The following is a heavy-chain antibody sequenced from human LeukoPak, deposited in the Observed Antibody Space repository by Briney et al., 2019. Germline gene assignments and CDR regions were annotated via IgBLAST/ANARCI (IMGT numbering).Heavy chain of an antibody. Sequence: XWIGXIYYSGSTNYNPSLKSRVTISVDTSKNQFSLKLSSVTAADTAVYYCARSYSCSWSYYYYYYMDVWGKGTTVTVSS. V-gene: IGHV4-59*01. J-gene: IGHJ6*03. D-gene: IGHD6-13*01. CDR2: IYYSGST. CDR3: ARSYSCSWSYYYYYYMDV.